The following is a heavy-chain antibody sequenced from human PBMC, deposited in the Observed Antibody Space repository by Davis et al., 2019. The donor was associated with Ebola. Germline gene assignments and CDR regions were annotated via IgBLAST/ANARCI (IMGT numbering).Heavy chain of an antibody. Sequence: ESLKIPCVASGFPFNVYTMNRVRQAPGKGLEWVSDIGSRGSPKYYADSVRDRFTISRDNAQNSVYLQMNSLRDEDTAVYYCTRPGRRDSPGYWGQGTLVTVSS. J-gene: IGHJ4*02. CDR1: GFPFNVYT. V-gene: IGHV3-48*02. D-gene: IGHD5-24*01. CDR3: TRPGRRDSPGY. CDR2: IGSRGSPK.